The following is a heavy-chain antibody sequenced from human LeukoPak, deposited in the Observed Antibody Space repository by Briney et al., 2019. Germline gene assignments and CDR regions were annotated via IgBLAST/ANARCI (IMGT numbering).Heavy chain of an antibody. CDR3: ATRYGGLLRYYYYMDV. Sequence: SETLSLTCTVSGGSISSGGYYWSWIRQPPGKGLEWIGYIYHSGSTYYNPSLKSRVTISVDRSKNQFSLKLSSVTAADTAVYYCATRYGGLLRYYYYMDVWGKGTTVTVSS. J-gene: IGHJ6*03. CDR2: IYHSGST. CDR1: GGSISSGGYY. V-gene: IGHV4-30-2*01. D-gene: IGHD4-23*01.